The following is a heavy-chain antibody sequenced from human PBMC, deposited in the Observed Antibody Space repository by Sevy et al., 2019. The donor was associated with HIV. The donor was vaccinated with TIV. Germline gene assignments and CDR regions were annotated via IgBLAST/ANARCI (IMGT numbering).Heavy chain of an antibody. Sequence: GGSLRLSCAASGFTFSHHGMHWVRQAPGKGLEWVAVIWYDGSNEEYADSVKGRFTISRDNSKNTLYLQMNSLRAEDTAMYYCTRAGTGSYDYAWGNPFDPWGQGTLVTVSS. V-gene: IGHV3-33*01. CDR1: GFTFSHHG. D-gene: IGHD3-16*01. CDR3: TRAGTGSYDYAWGNPFDP. CDR2: IWYDGSNE. J-gene: IGHJ5*02.